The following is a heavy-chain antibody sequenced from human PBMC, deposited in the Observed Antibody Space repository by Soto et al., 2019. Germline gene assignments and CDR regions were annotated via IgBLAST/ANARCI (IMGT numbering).Heavy chain of an antibody. V-gene: IGHV3-48*01. D-gene: IGHD4-4*01. CDR2: ISSTSSTI. J-gene: IGHJ4*01. CDR3: ARDRPGYSGALDH. Sequence: EVQLVESGGGLVQPGGSLRLSCAASGFTFSSYSMNWVRQAPGKGLEWVSYISSTSSTIYDADSVKGRFTISRDNAKNSLYLQLKSMSAEDKDVAECARDRPGYSGALDHWGQGTLVTVSS. CDR1: GFTFSSYS.